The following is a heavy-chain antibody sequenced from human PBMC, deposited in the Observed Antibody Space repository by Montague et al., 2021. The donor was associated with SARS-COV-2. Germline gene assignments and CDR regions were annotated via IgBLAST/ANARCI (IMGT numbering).Heavy chain of an antibody. D-gene: IGHD3-10*01. Sequence: CAISGDSVSSNSAAWKWNRQSPSGGLEWQGRTYYRSKWYNDYAVSVKSRITINPDTSKNQFSLQLNSVTPEDTAVYYCARGLWFGELLYYYYYYGMDVWGQGTTVTVSS. CDR2: TYYRSKWYN. V-gene: IGHV6-1*01. J-gene: IGHJ6*02. CDR1: GDSVSSNSAA. CDR3: ARGLWFGELLYYYYYYGMDV.